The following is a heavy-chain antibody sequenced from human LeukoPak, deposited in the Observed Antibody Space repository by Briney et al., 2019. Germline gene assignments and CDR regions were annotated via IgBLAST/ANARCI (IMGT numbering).Heavy chain of an antibody. CDR3: ASPGIAVAYIDY. V-gene: IGHV3-53*01. CDR1: GLSVTNNY. D-gene: IGHD6-19*01. CDR2: IYSGDIT. J-gene: IGHJ4*02. Sequence: PGGSLRLSCAAYGLSVTNNYMSWVRQAPGKGLEWVSLIYSGDITFYADSVKGRFTISRDSSKNTVYLQMDSLRAEDTAVYYCASPGIAVAYIDYWGQGTLVTVSS.